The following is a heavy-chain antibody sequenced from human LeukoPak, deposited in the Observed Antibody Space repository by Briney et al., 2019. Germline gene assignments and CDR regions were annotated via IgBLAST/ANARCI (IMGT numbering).Heavy chain of an antibody. D-gene: IGHD2-15*01. CDR2: TYYRSKWYN. CDR1: GDSVSSNSAA. V-gene: IGHV6-1*01. J-gene: IGHJ5*02. Sequence: SQTLSLTCAISGDSVSSNSAAWNWIRQSPSRGLEWLGRTYYRSKWYNDYAESVKSRITINPDTSMNQFSLQLNSVTPDDTAVYFCARSHGGSSNWFDPWGQGTLVTVSS. CDR3: ARSHGGSSNWFDP.